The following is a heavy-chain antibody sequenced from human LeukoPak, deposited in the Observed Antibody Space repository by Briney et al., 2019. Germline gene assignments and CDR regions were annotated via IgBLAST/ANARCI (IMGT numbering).Heavy chain of an antibody. J-gene: IGHJ4*02. Sequence: SETLSLTCTVSGGSISSYYWSWIRQPPGKGLEWIGYIYYSGSTNYNPSLKSRVTISVDTSKNQFSQKLSSVTAADTAVYYCARVQYSSSFVNWGQGTLVTVSS. V-gene: IGHV4-59*12. CDR2: IYYSGST. CDR1: GGSISSYY. D-gene: IGHD6-6*01. CDR3: ARVQYSSSFVN.